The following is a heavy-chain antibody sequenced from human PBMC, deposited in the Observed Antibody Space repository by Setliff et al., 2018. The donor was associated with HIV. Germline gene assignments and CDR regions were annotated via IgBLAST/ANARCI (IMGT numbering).Heavy chain of an antibody. CDR3: ARDRSAYGSRFDTFDM. CDR2: IISVFGTT. Sequence: ASVKVSCKASGGTFSSFAINWVRQAPGQGLEWMGGIISVFGTTHYSQKFQGRVTITADKSTSTAYMELSSLRSEDTAVYYCARDRSAYGSRFDTFDMWGQGTMVTVSS. J-gene: IGHJ3*02. CDR1: GGTFSSFA. D-gene: IGHD4-17*01. V-gene: IGHV1-69*06.